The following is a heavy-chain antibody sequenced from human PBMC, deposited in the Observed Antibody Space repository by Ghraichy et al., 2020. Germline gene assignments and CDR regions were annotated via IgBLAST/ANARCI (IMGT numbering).Heavy chain of an antibody. D-gene: IGHD5-24*01. V-gene: IGHV5-51*01. Sequence: GESLNISCKGSGYRFTNYWIAWVRQMPGKGLEWMGIIWPGESQTIYNPSFQGQVTISADRSISTAYLQWSSLKASDTAMYYCAKTREGYNKASADYWGQGTLVTVSS. CDR1: GYRFTNYW. CDR2: IWPGESQT. CDR3: AKTREGYNKASADY. J-gene: IGHJ4*02.